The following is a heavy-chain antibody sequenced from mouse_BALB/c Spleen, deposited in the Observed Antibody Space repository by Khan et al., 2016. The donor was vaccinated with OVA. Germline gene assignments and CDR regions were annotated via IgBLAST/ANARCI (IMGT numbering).Heavy chain of an antibody. Sequence: QIQLVQSGPELKKPGETVKISYKASGYTFTNNGMNWVKQNPGKGLKWMGWINTYTGEPTYVNDFKGRFAFSLETSATTAYLQINNLKNEDTATYFCAIVGYAGTMDYWGQGTSVTVSS. J-gene: IGHJ4*01. D-gene: IGHD1-3*01. CDR2: INTYTGEP. V-gene: IGHV9-3-1*01. CDR1: GYTFTNNG. CDR3: AIVGYAGTMDY.